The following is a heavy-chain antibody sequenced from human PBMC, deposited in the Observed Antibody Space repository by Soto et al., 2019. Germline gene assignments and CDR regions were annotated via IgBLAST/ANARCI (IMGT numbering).Heavy chain of an antibody. D-gene: IGHD3-22*01. J-gene: IGHJ1*01. V-gene: IGHV1-3*01. CDR1: GHTFTSYA. Sequence: GASVKVSCKASGHTFTSYAIHWLRQAPGQRLEWMGWINAGNGDTRYSQKFHGRFTITRDTSASTAYMELSSLRSEDTAVYYCSTTCDCSTYYSPACTEYFYHWGQGTLVTVSS. CDR3: STTCDCSTYYSPACTEYFYH. CDR2: INAGNGDT.